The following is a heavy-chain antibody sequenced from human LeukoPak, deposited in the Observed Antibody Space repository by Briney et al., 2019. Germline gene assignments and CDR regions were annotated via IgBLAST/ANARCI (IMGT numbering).Heavy chain of an antibody. V-gene: IGHV3-74*01. CDR3: RFAVSGDFDY. D-gene: IGHD5/OR15-5a*01. J-gene: IGHJ4*02. Sequence: GALRLSFAASGISFRIYWMHWVRQAPGKGLVWVSRIKSDGSSAIDADFVKGRFIISRDNAKNTLYLQMNSLSPEDTAMYYCRFAVSGDFDYWGQGTLVTVSS. CDR1: GISFRIYW. CDR2: IKSDGSSA.